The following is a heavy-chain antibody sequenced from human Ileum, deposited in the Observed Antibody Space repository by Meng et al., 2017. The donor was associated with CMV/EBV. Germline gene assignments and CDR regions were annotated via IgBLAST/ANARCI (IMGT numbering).Heavy chain of an antibody. CDR2: IYSGGST. Sequence: GESLKISCAASGFTVSSNYMSWVRQAPGKGLEWVSVIYSGGSTYYADSVKGRFTISRDNAKNSLYLQMNSLRAEDTAVYYCARDSDWGRFDHWGQGTLVTVSS. D-gene: IGHD6-19*01. V-gene: IGHV3-53*01. CDR3: ARDSDWGRFDH. J-gene: IGHJ4*02. CDR1: GFTVSSNY.